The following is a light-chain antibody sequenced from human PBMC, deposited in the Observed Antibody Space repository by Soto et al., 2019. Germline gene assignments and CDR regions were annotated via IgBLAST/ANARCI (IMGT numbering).Light chain of an antibody. Sequence: QSALTQPASVSGSPGQSITISCTGTSSDVGIYNYVSWYQQHADKAPKLVIYEVSNRPSGVSNRFSGSKSGNTASLTISGLQADDEGDYYCSSYVAHNTLVIFGGGTKLTVL. V-gene: IGLV2-14*01. J-gene: IGLJ2*01. CDR3: SSYVAHNTLVI. CDR1: SSDVGIYNY. CDR2: EVS.